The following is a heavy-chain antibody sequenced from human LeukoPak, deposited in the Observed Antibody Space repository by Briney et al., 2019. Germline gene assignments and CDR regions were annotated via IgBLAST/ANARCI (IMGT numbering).Heavy chain of an antibody. V-gene: IGHV1-46*01. Sequence: GASVTVSCKSSGYTFTNYYIHWVRQAPGQGLEWMGIINPSAGGTTYAQKFQGRLTMTRDMSTSTVYMELYSLRSSEDTAVYYCARETDIAAAANYFDFWGQGSLVTVSS. CDR1: GYTFTNYY. CDR3: ARETDIAAAANYFDF. CDR2: INPSAGGT. D-gene: IGHD6-13*01. J-gene: IGHJ4*02.